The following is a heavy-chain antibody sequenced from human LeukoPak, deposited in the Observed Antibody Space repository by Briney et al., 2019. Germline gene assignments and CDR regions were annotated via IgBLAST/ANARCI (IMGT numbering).Heavy chain of an antibody. CDR3: ARAVIRFSAYMDV. CDR1: GFTFISYE. Sequence: GGTLRLSCAASGFTFISYEMNWVRQAPGKGLEWVSYISSSGSTIYYADSVKGRFTISRDNAKDSLYLQMNSLRAEDTAVYYCARAVIRFSAYMDVWGKGTTVTISS. CDR2: ISSSGSTI. J-gene: IGHJ6*03. V-gene: IGHV3-48*03. D-gene: IGHD3-10*01.